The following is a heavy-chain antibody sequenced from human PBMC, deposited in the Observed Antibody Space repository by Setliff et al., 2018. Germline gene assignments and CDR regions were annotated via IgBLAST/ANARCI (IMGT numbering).Heavy chain of an antibody. CDR3: ARMSGFLYMDV. J-gene: IGHJ6*03. Sequence: SETLSLTCTVPGGSLSGASIVTWIRQPPGKGLEFIGYVFYSGATKYDPSLKSRVTMSVDTSKNQFSLNLSSVTAADTAVYYCARMSGFLYMDVWGKGTTVTVSS. CDR1: GGSLSGAS. V-gene: IGHV4-59*08. D-gene: IGHD3-3*01. CDR2: VFYSGAT.